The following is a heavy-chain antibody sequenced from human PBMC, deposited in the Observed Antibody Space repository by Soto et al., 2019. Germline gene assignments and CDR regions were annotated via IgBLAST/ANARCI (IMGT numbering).Heavy chain of an antibody. V-gene: IGHV4-61*01. Sequence: PSETLSLTCTVSGVSLSSDFYYWSWIRQSPGRGLEWIGYVYNTGRTVYNPSLKSRVTLSLDTSQNQFSLKLTSVSPADTAVYYCAGEYAGGWCFDFWGQGTLVTVSS. D-gene: IGHD6-19*01. CDR2: VYNTGRT. CDR1: GVSLSSDFYY. J-gene: IGHJ4*02. CDR3: AGEYAGGWCFDF.